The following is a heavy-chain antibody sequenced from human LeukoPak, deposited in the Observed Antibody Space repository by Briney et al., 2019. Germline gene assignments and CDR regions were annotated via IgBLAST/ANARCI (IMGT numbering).Heavy chain of an antibody. CDR1: GFTFSSYS. Sequence: GGSLRLSCAASGFTFSSYSMNWVRQAPGKGLEWVSSISSSSSYIYYADSVKGRFTISRDNAKNSLYLQMNSLRAEDTAVYYCAKSRKGQQWYDYWGQGTLVTVSS. V-gene: IGHV3-21*04. CDR3: AKSRKGQQWYDY. CDR2: ISSSSSYI. D-gene: IGHD2-15*01. J-gene: IGHJ4*02.